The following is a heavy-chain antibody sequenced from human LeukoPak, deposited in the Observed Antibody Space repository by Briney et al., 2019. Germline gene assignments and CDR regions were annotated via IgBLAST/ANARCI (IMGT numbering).Heavy chain of an antibody. D-gene: IGHD6-13*01. J-gene: IGHJ4*02. CDR2: IWYDGSNK. Sequence: PGRSLRLSCAASGFTFSGYGMHWVRQAPGKGLEWVAIIWYDGSNKYYADSVRGRFTISRDNSKNTLYLQMNSMRVEDTAVYYCACAYSSSWSFHYWGQGTLVTVSS. CDR1: GFTFSGYG. V-gene: IGHV3-33*01. CDR3: ACAYSSSWSFHY.